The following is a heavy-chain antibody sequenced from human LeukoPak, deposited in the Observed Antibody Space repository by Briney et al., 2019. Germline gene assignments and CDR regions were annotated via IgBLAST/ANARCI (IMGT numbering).Heavy chain of an antibody. CDR1: GFTLSNNY. CDR3: ASWPVGWYGEDS. CDR2: IYSAGRT. J-gene: IGHJ4*02. D-gene: IGHD6-19*01. V-gene: IGHV3-53*01. Sequence: GGTLRLFCAVSGFTLSNNYMSWVRQARGKGLEGGSVIYSAGRTYLADAVKGRFTISRGTPKNTLYLQMNSLRVEDAAVYYCASWPVGWYGEDSWGQGTLVTVSS.